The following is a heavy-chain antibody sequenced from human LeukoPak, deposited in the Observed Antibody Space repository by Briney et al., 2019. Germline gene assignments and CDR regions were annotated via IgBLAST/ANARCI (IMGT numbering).Heavy chain of an antibody. CDR2: INPSGGST. Sequence: GASVKVSCKASGYTFTSYFMHWVRQGPGQGLEWMGIINPSGGSTSYAQKFQGRVTMTRDTSTNTVYMELSSLRSEDTAVFYCVRGASSIAAINPFWYFDLWGRGTLVTVSS. J-gene: IGHJ2*01. D-gene: IGHD6-6*01. V-gene: IGHV1-46*01. CDR1: GYTFTSYF. CDR3: VRGASSIAAINPFWYFDL.